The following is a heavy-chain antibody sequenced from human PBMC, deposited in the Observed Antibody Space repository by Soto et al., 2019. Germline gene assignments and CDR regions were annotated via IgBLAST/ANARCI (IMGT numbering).Heavy chain of an antibody. CDR1: GGSFSGYY. Sequence: SETLSLTCAVYGGSFSGYYWGWIRQPPGKGLEWIGSIYYSGSTYYNPSLKSRVTISVDTSKNQFSLKLSSVTAADTAVYYCARHSVYYDFWSGYYLWNWFDPWGQGTLVTVSS. CDR2: IYYSGST. D-gene: IGHD3-3*01. V-gene: IGHV4-39*01. J-gene: IGHJ5*02. CDR3: ARHSVYYDFWSGYYLWNWFDP.